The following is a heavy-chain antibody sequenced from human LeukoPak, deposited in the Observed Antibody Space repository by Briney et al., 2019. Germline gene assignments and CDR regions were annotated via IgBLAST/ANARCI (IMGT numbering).Heavy chain of an antibody. J-gene: IGHJ5*02. V-gene: IGHV4-30-2*01. CDR1: GGSISSGGYS. D-gene: IGHD1-1*01. CDR2: IYHSGST. Sequence: SQTLSLTCAVSGGSISSGGYSWSWIRQPPGKGLEWIGYIYHSGSTYYNPSLKSRVTISVDRSKNQCSLKLSSVTAADTAVYYCATTRYRPQGGWFDPWGQGTLVTVSS. CDR3: ATTRYRPQGGWFDP.